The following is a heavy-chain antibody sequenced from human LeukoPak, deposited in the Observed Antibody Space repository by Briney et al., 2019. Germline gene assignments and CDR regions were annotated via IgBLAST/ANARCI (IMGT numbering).Heavy chain of an antibody. V-gene: IGHV4-31*02. D-gene: IGHD6-13*01. CDR2: IFYTGST. Sequence: WIGYIFYTGSTYYNPSLKSRVTISLDTSKNQFSLKLSSMAAADTAVYYCARGGTAAGWFDPWGQGTLVTVSS. J-gene: IGHJ5*02. CDR3: ARGGTAAGWFDP.